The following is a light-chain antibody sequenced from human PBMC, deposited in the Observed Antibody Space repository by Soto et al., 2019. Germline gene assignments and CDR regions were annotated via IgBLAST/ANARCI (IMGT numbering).Light chain of an antibody. V-gene: IGKV3-20*01. CDR3: QQYGSSPPIT. Sequence: EIVLTQSPVTLSLSPGERATLSCRASQSVSSSYLAWYQQKPGQAPRLLIYGASSKATGIPDRFSGSGSGTDFTLTISRLEPEDFAAYYCQQYGSSPPITFGQGTRLEIK. CDR1: QSVSSSY. CDR2: GAS. J-gene: IGKJ5*01.